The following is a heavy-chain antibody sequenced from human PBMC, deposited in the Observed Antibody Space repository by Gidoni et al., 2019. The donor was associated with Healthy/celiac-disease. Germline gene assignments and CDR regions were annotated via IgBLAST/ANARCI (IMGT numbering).Heavy chain of an antibody. CDR3: ARDPQYSSGWYDY. Sequence: QVQLVESGGGVVQPGRSLRLSCAASGFPFSSYGMHWVRQAPGKGLEWVAVIWYDGSNKYYADSVKGRFTISRDNSKNTLYLQMNSLRAEDTAVYYCARDPQYSSGWYDYWGQGTLVTVSS. D-gene: IGHD6-19*01. CDR2: IWYDGSNK. CDR1: GFPFSSYG. V-gene: IGHV3-33*01. J-gene: IGHJ4*02.